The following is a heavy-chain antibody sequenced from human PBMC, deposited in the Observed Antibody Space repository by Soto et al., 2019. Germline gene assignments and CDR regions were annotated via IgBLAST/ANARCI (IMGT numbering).Heavy chain of an antibody. J-gene: IGHJ6*02. Sequence: EVQLVESGGGLVQPGGSLRLSCAASGFTFSSYEMNWVRQAPGKGLEWVAYISRSGSTIYYADSVKGRFTISRDNAKNSLYLKMNSLRAEDTAVYYCARGFRYCSSTSCPYYYYYGMDVWGQGTTVTVSS. D-gene: IGHD2-2*01. CDR2: ISRSGSTI. V-gene: IGHV3-48*03. CDR1: GFTFSSYE. CDR3: ARGFRYCSSTSCPYYYYYGMDV.